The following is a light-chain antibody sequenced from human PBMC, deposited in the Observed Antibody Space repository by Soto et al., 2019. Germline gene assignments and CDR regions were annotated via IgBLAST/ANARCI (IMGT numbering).Light chain of an antibody. J-gene: IGKJ1*01. Sequence: DIHLPQSPSSLSASVGDSVTITCRSSQTINKYLNWYQHRPGKAPKLLIYAASSLQTGVPTRFSGAGAGTFFTLTISNLQLEDVAAYYCQQSYGSPGAVGRGTKVEI. CDR3: QQSYGSPGA. CDR2: AAS. V-gene: IGKV1-39*01. CDR1: QTINKY.